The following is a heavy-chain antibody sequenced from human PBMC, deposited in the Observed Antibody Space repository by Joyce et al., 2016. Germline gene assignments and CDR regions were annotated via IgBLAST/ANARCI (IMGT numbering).Heavy chain of an antibody. J-gene: IGHJ6*02. Sequence: EVQLVESGGGLVKPGGSLRISCAASGLTFSTSSMSWFRRAPGKGREWVSAISSDSTYIFYADSVKGRFTVSRDNAKNSLYLQMNSLRAEDTAVFFCARGGIVYDYSMDLWGQGTTVTVSS. V-gene: IGHV3-21*02. CDR1: GLTFSTSS. D-gene: IGHD3-22*01. CDR2: ISSDSTYI. CDR3: ARGGIVYDYSMDL.